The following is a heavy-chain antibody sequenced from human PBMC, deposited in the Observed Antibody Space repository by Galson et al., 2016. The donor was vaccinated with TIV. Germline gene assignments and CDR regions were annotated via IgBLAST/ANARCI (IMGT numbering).Heavy chain of an antibody. D-gene: IGHD3-22*01. CDR2: VNVGTGDT. CDR3: ARSDAISGYYYHFDY. V-gene: IGHV1-3*01. Sequence: SVKVSCKASGYTFENYAIQWVRQAPGQRLEWMAWVNVGTGDTRYSQKFQGAVTVTRETSASTAYMELSSLTSEDTAVYYCARSDAISGYYYHFDYWGHGTLVTVSS. CDR1: GYTFENYA. J-gene: IGHJ4*01.